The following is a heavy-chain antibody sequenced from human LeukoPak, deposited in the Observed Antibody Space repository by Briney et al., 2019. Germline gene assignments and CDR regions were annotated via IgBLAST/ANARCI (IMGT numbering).Heavy chain of an antibody. CDR2: IYYSGST. CDR3: ARRRQKLNYFDY. V-gene: IGHV4-38-2*02. Sequence: SETLSLTCTVSGYSISSGYYWGWIRQPPGKGLGWIGSIYYSGSTYYNPSLKSRVTISVDTSKNQFSLKLSSVTAADTAVYYCARRRQKLNYFDYWGQGTLVTVSS. D-gene: IGHD3-16*01. CDR1: GYSISSGYY. J-gene: IGHJ4*02.